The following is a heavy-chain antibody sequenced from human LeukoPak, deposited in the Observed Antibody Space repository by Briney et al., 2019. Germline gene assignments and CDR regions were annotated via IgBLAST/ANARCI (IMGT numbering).Heavy chain of an antibody. CDR3: ARARSGSQRWFDP. D-gene: IGHD3-3*01. V-gene: IGHV4-34*01. Sequence: PSETLSLTCSVYDESLSGYYWGWFRQPPGKGLEWIGEINRNGGTNYNPSLMSRVTISVDTSERQFSLKLSSVTAADTAVYYCARARSGSQRWFDPWGQGTLVTVSS. CDR2: INRNGGT. J-gene: IGHJ5*02. CDR1: DESLSGYY.